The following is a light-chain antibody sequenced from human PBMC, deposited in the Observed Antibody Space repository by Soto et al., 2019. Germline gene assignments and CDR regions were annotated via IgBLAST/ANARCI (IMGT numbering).Light chain of an antibody. V-gene: IGLV4-69*01. CDR3: QTWGTGIHI. Sequence: QPVLTQSPSASASLGASVKLTCTLSSGHSSYAIAWHQQQPEKGPRYLMKLNSDGSHSKGDGIPDRFSGSSSGAERYLTISSRQSEDEADYYCQTWGTGIHIFGGGTKLTVL. CDR2: LNSDGSH. J-gene: IGLJ2*01. CDR1: SGHSSYA.